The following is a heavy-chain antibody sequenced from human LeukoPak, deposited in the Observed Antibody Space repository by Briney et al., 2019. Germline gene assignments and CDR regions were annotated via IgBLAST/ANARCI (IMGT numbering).Heavy chain of an antibody. J-gene: IGHJ4*02. Sequence: GGSLRLSFLASGFTFYIHWMTWVRQAPGKGLEWVATIKPDGNDKFLVDSVKGRFTISRDNAKTSLFLQMNSLRAEDTAMYYCTTSDCEYWGQGALVTVSS. CDR3: TTSDCEY. CDR2: IKPDGNDK. CDR1: GFTFYIHW. V-gene: IGHV3-7*03.